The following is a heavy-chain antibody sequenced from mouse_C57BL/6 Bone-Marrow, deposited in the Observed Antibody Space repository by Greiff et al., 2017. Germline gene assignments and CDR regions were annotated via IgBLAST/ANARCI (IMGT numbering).Heavy chain of an antibody. CDR2: IDPNSGGT. Sequence: QVQLQQPGAELVKPGASVKLSCKASGYTFTSYGMNWVKQRPGRGLEWIGRIDPNSGGTKYNENFKSKATLTVDKPSSTAYMQISNLKSEDSAVYYCARRLTGRYFDVWGTGTTVTVSS. D-gene: IGHD4-1*01. CDR1: GYTFTSYG. V-gene: IGHV1-72*01. J-gene: IGHJ1*03. CDR3: ARRLTGRYFDV.